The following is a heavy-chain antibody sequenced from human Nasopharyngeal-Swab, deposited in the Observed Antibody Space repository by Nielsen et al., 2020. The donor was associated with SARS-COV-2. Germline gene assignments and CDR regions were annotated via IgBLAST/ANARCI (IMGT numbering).Heavy chain of an antibody. Sequence: SLKISCAASGFTFENYAMHWVRQPPGKGLEWVPGITWNSGNKGYAESVQGRFTISRDNAKNSLYLQMNSLRAEDTALYYCAKARRTDTYGYECFDSWGQGTLVTVSS. V-gene: IGHV3-9*01. CDR2: ITWNSGNK. J-gene: IGHJ4*02. CDR1: GFTFENYA. CDR3: AKARRTDTYGYECFDS. D-gene: IGHD5-18*01.